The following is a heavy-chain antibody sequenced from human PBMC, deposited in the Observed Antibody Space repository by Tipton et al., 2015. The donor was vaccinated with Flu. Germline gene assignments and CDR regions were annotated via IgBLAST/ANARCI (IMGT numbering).Heavy chain of an antibody. CDR2: ISSSSGYI. D-gene: IGHD3-3*01. CDR3: ARDHCWSGYSPFNWCDP. J-gene: IGHJ5*02. V-gene: IGHV3-21*01. CDR1: GFTFSSYS. Sequence: SLRLSCAASGFTFSSYSMNWVRQAPGKGLEWVSSISSSSGYIYYADSVKGRFTISRDNAKNSLYLQMNSLRAEDTAVHYCARDHCWSGYSPFNWCDPWGQGTLVTVSS.